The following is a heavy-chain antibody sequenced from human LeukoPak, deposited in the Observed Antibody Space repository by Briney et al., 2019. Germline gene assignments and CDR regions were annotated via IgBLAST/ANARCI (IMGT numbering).Heavy chain of an antibody. V-gene: IGHV3-23*01. J-gene: IGHJ4*02. Sequence: GGSLRLSCAASGFTFSSYAMSWVRQAPVKGLEWVSAISGSGGSTYYADSVKGRFTISRDNSKNTLYLQMNSLRAEDTAVYYCAKGNFRSGYYHYDYWGQGTLVTVSS. CDR2: ISGSGGST. CDR1: GFTFSSYA. CDR3: AKGNFRSGYYHYDY. D-gene: IGHD3-3*01.